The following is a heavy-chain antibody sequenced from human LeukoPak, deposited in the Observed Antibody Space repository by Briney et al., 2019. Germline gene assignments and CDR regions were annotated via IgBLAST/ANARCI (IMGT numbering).Heavy chain of an antibody. CDR3: AKDRSTYYYDSSGYYYDY. Sequence: GGSLRLSCAASGFTFSSYWMHWVRQAPGKGLVWVSRINSDGSSTSYADSVKGRFTISRDNAKNTLYLQMNSLRAEDTAVHYCAKDRSTYYYDSSGYYYDYWGQGTLVTVSS. CDR1: GFTFSSYW. D-gene: IGHD3-22*01. J-gene: IGHJ4*02. CDR2: INSDGSST. V-gene: IGHV3-74*01.